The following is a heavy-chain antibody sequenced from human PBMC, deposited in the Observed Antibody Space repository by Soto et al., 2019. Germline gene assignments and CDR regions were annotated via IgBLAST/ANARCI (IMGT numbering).Heavy chain of an antibody. CDR3: AALGFEHYYGLGG. CDR2: INTNSGGT. Sequence: ASVKVSCKASGCTFTGYFMHWVRQAPRQGLEWMGWINTNSGGTNYAQKFQGWVTMTRDTSISTAYMEVSRLRSDATAVYYCAALGFEHYYGLGGRGQGTTVTVSS. CDR1: GCTFTGYF. D-gene: IGHD3-16*01. J-gene: IGHJ6*02. V-gene: IGHV1-2*04.